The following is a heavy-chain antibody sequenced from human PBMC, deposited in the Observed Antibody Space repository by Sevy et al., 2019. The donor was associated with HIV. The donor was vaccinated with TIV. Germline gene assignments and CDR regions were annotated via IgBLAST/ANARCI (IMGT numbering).Heavy chain of an antibody. CDR1: GFTFSSYG. V-gene: IGHV3-33*01. CDR3: ARDLEFYDNGDYGPAFMPDY. D-gene: IGHD4-17*01. J-gene: IGHJ4*02. Sequence: GESLKISCAASGFTFSSYGMHWVRQAPGKGLEWVALIWFDGSNTYYADSMKGRFTISRDIAKNTLHLQMNSLRGEDTAVYYCARDLEFYDNGDYGPAFMPDYWGQGTLVTVSS. CDR2: IWFDGSNT.